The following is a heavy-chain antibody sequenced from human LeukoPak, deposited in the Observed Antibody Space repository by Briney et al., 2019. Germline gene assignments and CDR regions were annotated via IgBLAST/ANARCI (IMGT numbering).Heavy chain of an antibody. D-gene: IGHD2-2*01. Sequence: GGSLGLSCATSGFTFNIYRMSWVRQTRGKGLEWVANINQDGSEKYYVDSVKGRFTISRDNARNSLYLQMNSLRTEDTSVYYCAPHCSSASCPDYWGQGTLVTVSS. J-gene: IGHJ4*02. CDR1: GFTFNIYR. CDR3: APHCSSASCPDY. V-gene: IGHV3-7*01. CDR2: INQDGSEK.